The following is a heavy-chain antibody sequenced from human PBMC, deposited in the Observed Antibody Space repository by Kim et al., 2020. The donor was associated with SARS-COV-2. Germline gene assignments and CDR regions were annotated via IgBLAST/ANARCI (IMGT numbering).Heavy chain of an antibody. Sequence: NTKYSQKFQGRVTITRDTAASTAYMELSSLRSEDTAVYYCARDYMGWFDPWGQGTLVTVSS. CDR2: NT. CDR3: ARDYMGWFDP. D-gene: IGHD4-4*01. J-gene: IGHJ5*02. V-gene: IGHV1-3*01.